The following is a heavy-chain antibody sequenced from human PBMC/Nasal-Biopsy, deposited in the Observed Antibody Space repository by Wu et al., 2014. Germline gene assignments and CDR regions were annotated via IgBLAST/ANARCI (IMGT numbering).Heavy chain of an antibody. CDR3: AKDRDIGYPHDAFDV. V-gene: IGHV3-9*01. CDR1: GFDFEDYA. J-gene: IGHJ3*01. Sequence: LRLSCAASGFDFEDYAMQWVRQAPGKGLEWVSGINWNSVNIAYAESVKGRFTISRDNAKKSLYLQMDSLRPEDTALYYCAKDRDIGYPHDAFDVWG. D-gene: IGHD3-22*01. CDR2: INWNSVNI.